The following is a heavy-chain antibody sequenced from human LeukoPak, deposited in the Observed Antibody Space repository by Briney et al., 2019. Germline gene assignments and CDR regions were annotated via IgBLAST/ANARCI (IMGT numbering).Heavy chain of an antibody. Sequence: SETLSLTCTVSGGSISSYYWSWIRQPPGKGLEWIGYIYYSGSTNYNPSLKSRVTISVDTSKNQFSLKLSSVTAADTAVYYCARLRHYYYMDVWGKGTTVTISS. CDR2: IYYSGST. V-gene: IGHV4-59*01. J-gene: IGHJ6*03. CDR1: GGSISSYY. D-gene: IGHD3-3*01. CDR3: ARLRHYYYMDV.